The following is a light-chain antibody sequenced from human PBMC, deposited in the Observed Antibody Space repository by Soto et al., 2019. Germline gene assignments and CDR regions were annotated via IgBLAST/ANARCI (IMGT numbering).Light chain of an antibody. CDR3: SSYTSSSVV. Sequence: QSVLTQPASVSGSAGQSITISCSGTMRDVGAYNLVSWYQQHPGTAPKLMIYEVSNRPSGVSNRFSGSKSGNTASLTISGLQAEDEADYYCSSYTSSSVVFGGGTKVTVL. CDR1: MRDVGAYNL. J-gene: IGLJ2*01. CDR2: EVS. V-gene: IGLV2-14*01.